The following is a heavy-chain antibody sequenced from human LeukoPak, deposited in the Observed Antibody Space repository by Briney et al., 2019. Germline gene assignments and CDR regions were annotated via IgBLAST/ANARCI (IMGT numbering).Heavy chain of an antibody. CDR1: GFTFHDFA. Sequence: GGSLRLSCAASGFTFHDFAMHWVRQAPGKGLEWVSGINWNSGSIGYADSVKGRFTISRDNAKNSLYLQMNSLRAEDTALYYCAKDPDYYYDSSGYYFDSWGQGTLVTVSS. D-gene: IGHD3-22*01. CDR2: INWNSGSI. V-gene: IGHV3-9*01. CDR3: AKDPDYYYDSSGYYFDS. J-gene: IGHJ4*02.